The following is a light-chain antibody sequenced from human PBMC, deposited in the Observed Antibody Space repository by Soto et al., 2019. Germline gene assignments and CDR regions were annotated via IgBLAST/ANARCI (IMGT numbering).Light chain of an antibody. V-gene: IGKV2-30*02. CDR3: MQGTHRPWT. J-gene: IGKJ1*01. CDR2: KVS. Sequence: DVVLTQTPLSLSVTLGQPASISCRSDESLAHTNGNTYLNWFQLRPGQSPRRLIYKVSNRDSGVTDRFSGSGAGTDFTLKISRVEAEDVGVHYCMQGTHRPWTVGQGTNVDVK. CDR1: ESLAHTNGNTY.